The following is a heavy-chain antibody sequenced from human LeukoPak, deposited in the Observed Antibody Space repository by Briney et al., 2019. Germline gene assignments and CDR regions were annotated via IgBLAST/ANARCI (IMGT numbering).Heavy chain of an antibody. CDR1: GFTVSTNY. V-gene: IGHV3-53*04. D-gene: IGHD4-11*01. CDR3: ARGMTNPFDY. CDR2: IYSGGST. J-gene: IGHJ4*02. Sequence: GGSLRLSCAASGFTVSTNYMSWVRQAPGKGLEWVSVIYSGGSTYYADSVKGRFTISRHNSENTLYLQMYSLRAEDTAVYYCARGMTNPFDYWGQGTLVTVSS.